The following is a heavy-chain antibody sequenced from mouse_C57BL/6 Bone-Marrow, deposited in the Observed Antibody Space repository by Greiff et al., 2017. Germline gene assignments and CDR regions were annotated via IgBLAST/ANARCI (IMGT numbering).Heavy chain of an antibody. CDR3: ARGAATGDY. V-gene: IGHV5-6-5*01. D-gene: IGHD1-2*01. CDR2: ISSGGST. J-gene: IGHJ2*01. Sequence: EVHLVESGGGLVKPGGSLKLSCAASGFTFSSYAMSWVRQTPEKRLEWVASISSGGSTYYPDSGKGRFTISRDNARNILYLQMSSLRSEDTAMYYCARGAATGDYWGQGTTLTVSS. CDR1: GFTFSSYA.